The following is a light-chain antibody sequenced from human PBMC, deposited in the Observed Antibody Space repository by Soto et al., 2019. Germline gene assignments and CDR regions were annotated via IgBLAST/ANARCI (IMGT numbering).Light chain of an antibody. CDR1: HSLNSR. CDR2: KAS. Sequence: IPMTQSPSFLSAFVGDRVIIXCRASHSLNSRVVWYQQKPGKAPKFLIYKASTLEGGGPSRFSGSGSVTEFTRTISSLQPDDFATYYGQQYNSYLWTFGQGTKVDIK. CDR3: QQYNSYLWT. V-gene: IGKV1-5*03. J-gene: IGKJ1*01.